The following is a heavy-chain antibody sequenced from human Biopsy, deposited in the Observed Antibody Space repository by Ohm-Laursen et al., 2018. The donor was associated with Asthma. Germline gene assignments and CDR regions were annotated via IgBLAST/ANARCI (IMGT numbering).Heavy chain of an antibody. CDR3: ARHWDWGSFFDY. V-gene: IGHV4-39*01. D-gene: IGHD7-27*01. J-gene: IGHJ4*02. Sequence: TLSLTCTVSGGSMSSSSYYWGWIRQPPGKGLEWMGSISYTGSAYHNPSLKIQVTISVDTSKNHFSLKLSSVTAADTAVYYCARHWDWGSFFDYWGQGTPVTVSS. CDR2: ISYTGSA. CDR1: GGSMSSSSYY.